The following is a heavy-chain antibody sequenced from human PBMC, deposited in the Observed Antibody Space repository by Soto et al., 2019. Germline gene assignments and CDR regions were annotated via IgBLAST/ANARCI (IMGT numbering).Heavy chain of an antibody. V-gene: IGHV1-3*01. J-gene: IGHJ4*02. CDR3: ARGGYFDSSHYLAY. Sequence: QVQLVQSGAEVKKPGASVKVSCKASGYTFTSYVINWVRQAPGRGLAWMGWINPGNGNTKYSQQFQGRVIIDRDTSASTADMELSSLRAEDTAVYYCARGGYFDSSHYLAYWGLGTLVTVSS. CDR2: INPGNGNT. CDR1: GYTFTSYV. D-gene: IGHD3-22*01.